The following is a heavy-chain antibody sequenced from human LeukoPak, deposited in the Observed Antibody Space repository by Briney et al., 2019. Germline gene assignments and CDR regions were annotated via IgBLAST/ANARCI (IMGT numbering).Heavy chain of an antibody. J-gene: IGHJ4*02. Sequence: PGRSLRLSCAASGFTFSSYGMHWVRQAPGKGLEWVAVISYDGSNKYYADSVKGRFTISRDNSKNTLYLQMNSLRAEDTAVYYCALTYRGYGYGPIDYWGQGTLVTVSS. CDR2: ISYDGSNK. D-gene: IGHD5-18*01. V-gene: IGHV3-30*03. CDR1: GFTFSSYG. CDR3: ALTYRGYGYGPIDY.